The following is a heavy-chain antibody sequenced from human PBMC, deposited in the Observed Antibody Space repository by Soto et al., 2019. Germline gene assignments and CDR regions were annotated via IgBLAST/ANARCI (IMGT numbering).Heavy chain of an antibody. V-gene: IGHV3-23*01. J-gene: IGHJ4*02. CDR2: INGRGDTT. CDR3: AKRPLSLNTFDY. D-gene: IGHD2-15*01. Sequence: EVQLWESGGGLVQPGGSLRLSCVASGFSFSNYVMTWVRQAPGNGPEWVSVINGRGDTTYYSDSVKGRFTISRDNSKNMVSLQMNGLRAEDTAVYYCAKRPLSLNTFDYWGQGTLVTVSS. CDR1: GFSFSNYV.